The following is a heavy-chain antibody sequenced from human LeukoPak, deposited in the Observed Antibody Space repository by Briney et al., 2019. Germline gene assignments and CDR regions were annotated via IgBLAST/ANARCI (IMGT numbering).Heavy chain of an antibody. CDR3: ARHYGP. D-gene: IGHD3-16*01. CDR1: GGSFSGYY. J-gene: IGHJ5*02. Sequence: SETLSLTCAVYGGSFSGYYWSWIRQPPGKGLEWIGSIYDSGSTYYNPSLKSRVTISIDTSKNQFSLKLNSVTAADTAVYYCARHYGPWGQGTLVTVSS. CDR2: IYDSGST. V-gene: IGHV4-34*01.